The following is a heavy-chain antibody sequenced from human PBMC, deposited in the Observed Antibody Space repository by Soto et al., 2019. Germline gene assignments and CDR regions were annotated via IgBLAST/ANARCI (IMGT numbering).Heavy chain of an antibody. CDR1: GFTFSGSA. V-gene: IGHV3-73*02. CDR3: TSPRYSSGSGY. Sequence: EVQLVESGGGLVQPGGSLKLSCAASGFTFSGSAMHWVRQASGKGLEWVGRIRSKANSYATEYAASVKGRFTISRDDSKNPAYLQMNRLKTEDSAIYYCTSPRYSSGSGYWGQGTLVTVSS. CDR2: IRSKANSYAT. J-gene: IGHJ4*02. D-gene: IGHD6-19*01.